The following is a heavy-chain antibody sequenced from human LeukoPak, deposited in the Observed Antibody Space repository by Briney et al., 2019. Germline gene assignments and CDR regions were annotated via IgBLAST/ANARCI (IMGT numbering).Heavy chain of an antibody. CDR2: ITGRGNTI. CDR3: ARSLGPTKPFDF. V-gene: IGHV3-48*03. J-gene: IGHJ4*02. D-gene: IGHD5-24*01. CDR1: GFVFNSYE. Sequence: PGGSLRLSCVASGFVFNSYEMSWVRQAPGKGLEWLSYITGRGNTIYYADSVRGRFTISIDNAKLSLYLQMNTLRAEDTAIYYCARSLGPTKPFDFWGKGTPVTVSS.